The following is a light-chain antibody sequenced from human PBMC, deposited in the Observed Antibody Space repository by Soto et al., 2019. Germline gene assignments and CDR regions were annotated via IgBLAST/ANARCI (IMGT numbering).Light chain of an antibody. V-gene: IGLV2-14*01. CDR2: EVR. CDR3: SSYRSSSTL. CDR1: ISDLGGYNY. Sequence: QSVLTQPASVSGSPGQSITISCTGTISDLGGYNYVSWYQQHPGKAPKLMIYEVRDRPSGVSSRFSGSKSGNTASLTTSGLQAEDEADYYCSSYRSSSTLFGNGTKVTVL. J-gene: IGLJ1*01.